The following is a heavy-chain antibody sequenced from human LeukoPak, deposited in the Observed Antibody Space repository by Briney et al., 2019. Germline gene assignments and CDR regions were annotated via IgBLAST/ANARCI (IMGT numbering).Heavy chain of an antibody. CDR1: GGTFSSYA. Sequence: SVKVSCKASGGTFSSYAISWVRQAPGQGLEWMGGIIPIFGTANYAQKFQGRVTITTDESTSTAYMELSSLRSEDTAVYYFAREYYYGSGSYYKNWFDPWGQGTLVTVSS. CDR3: AREYYYGSGSYYKNWFDP. J-gene: IGHJ5*02. CDR2: IIPIFGTA. D-gene: IGHD3-10*01. V-gene: IGHV1-69*05.